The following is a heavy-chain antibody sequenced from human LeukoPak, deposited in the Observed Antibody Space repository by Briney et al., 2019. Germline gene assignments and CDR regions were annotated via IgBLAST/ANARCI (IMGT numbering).Heavy chain of an antibody. CDR2: ISAYNGNT. V-gene: IGHV1-18*01. Sequence: ASVKVSCKASGYTFTSYGISWVRQAPGQGLEWMGWISAYNGNTNYAQKLQGRVTMTTDTSTSTAYMELRSLRSDDTAVYYCARDKDIVVVVAAGENDAFDIWGQGTMVTVSS. CDR1: GYTFTSYG. D-gene: IGHD2-15*01. CDR3: ARDKDIVVVVAAGENDAFDI. J-gene: IGHJ3*02.